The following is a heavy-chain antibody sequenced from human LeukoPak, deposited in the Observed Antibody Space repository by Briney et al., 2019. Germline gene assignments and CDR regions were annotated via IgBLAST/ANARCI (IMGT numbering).Heavy chain of an antibody. D-gene: IGHD3-9*01. J-gene: IGHJ4*02. Sequence: GGSLRLSCAASGFTFSSDAMHGVRQAPGKGLEWVAAISYDGADEYYADSVKGRFTISRDNSKNTLYLIMNSLRAEDTAVYSCAKALLRYFDWHFDYWGQGTLVTVSS. V-gene: IGHV3-30*18. CDR3: AKALLRYFDWHFDY. CDR2: ISYDGADE. CDR1: GFTFSSDA.